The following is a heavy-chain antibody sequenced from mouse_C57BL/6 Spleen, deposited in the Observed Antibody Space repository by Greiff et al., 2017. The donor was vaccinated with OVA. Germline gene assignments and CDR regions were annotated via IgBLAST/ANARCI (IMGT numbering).Heavy chain of an antibody. CDR1: GYAFSSYW. J-gene: IGHJ2*01. CDR3: ARGSTGTGTFDY. D-gene: IGHD4-1*02. V-gene: IGHV1-80*01. CDR2: IYPGDGDT. Sequence: VKLQESGAELVKPGASVKISCKASGYAFSSYWMNWVKQRPGKGLEWIGQIYPGDGDTNYNGKFKGKATLTADKSSSTAYMQLSSLTSEDSAVYFCARGSTGTGTFDYWGQGTTLTVSS.